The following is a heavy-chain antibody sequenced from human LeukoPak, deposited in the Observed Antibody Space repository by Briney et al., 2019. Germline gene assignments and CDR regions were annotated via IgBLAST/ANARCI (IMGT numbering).Heavy chain of an antibody. CDR2: IYYSGST. D-gene: IGHD2-2*01. CDR1: GGSISYYY. J-gene: IGHJ3*01. CDR3: ARVSCSSTSCPRRDALDV. V-gene: IGHV4-59*01. Sequence: SETLSLTCTVSGGSISYYYWSWIRQPPGKGLEWIGCIYYSGSTNYNPSLKSRVTISVDTSKNQFSLNLSSVTTADTAVYYCARVSCSSTSCPRRDALDVWGQGTMVTVSS.